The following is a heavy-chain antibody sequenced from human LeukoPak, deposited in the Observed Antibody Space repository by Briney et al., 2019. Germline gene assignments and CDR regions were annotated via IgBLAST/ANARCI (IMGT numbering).Heavy chain of an antibody. CDR2: IYTSGST. CDR3: ARETPPKWELHF. CDR1: GGSISNYY. Sequence: SETLSLTCTVSGGSISNYYWSWVRQPAGKGLEWIGRIYTSGSTNYNPSLKSRVTMSVDASKNQFSLKLSSVTAADTAVYYCARETPPKWELHFWGQGTLVTVSS. D-gene: IGHD1-26*01. V-gene: IGHV4-4*07. J-gene: IGHJ4*02.